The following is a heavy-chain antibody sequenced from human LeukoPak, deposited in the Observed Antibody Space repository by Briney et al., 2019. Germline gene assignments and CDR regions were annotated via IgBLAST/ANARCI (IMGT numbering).Heavy chain of an antibody. Sequence: PSETLSLTCTVSGGSISSSSYYWGWIRQPPGKGLEWIGSIYYSGSTYYNPSLKSRVTISVDTSKNQFSLKLSSVTAADTAVYYCARGYSSGWSSNLDYWGQGTLVTVSP. CDR2: IYYSGST. CDR1: GGSISSSSYY. V-gene: IGHV4-39*01. J-gene: IGHJ4*02. D-gene: IGHD6-19*01. CDR3: ARGYSSGWSSNLDY.